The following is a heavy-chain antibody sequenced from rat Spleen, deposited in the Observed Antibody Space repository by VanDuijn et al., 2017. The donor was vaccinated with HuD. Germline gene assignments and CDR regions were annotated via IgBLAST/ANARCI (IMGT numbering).Heavy chain of an antibody. Sequence: EVQLVESDGGLVQPGRSLKLSCAASGFTFSDFFMAWVRQTPTMGLEWVAYISYEGSSTYYGDSVKGRFTISRDNAKSTLYLQMNSLRSEDTATYYCTRDDYGYTLGGQGVMVTVSS. J-gene: IGHJ2*01. CDR1: GFTFSDFF. V-gene: IGHV5-22*01. CDR3: TRDDYGYTL. D-gene: IGHD1-9*01. CDR2: ISYEGSST.